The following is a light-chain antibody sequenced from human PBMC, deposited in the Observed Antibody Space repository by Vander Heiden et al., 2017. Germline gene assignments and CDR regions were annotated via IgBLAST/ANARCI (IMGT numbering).Light chain of an antibody. CDR2: KAS. J-gene: IGKJ1*01. Sequence: DIQMTQSPSTLSASVRDRVPISCRASQSISSWLAWYQQKPGKAHKLLIYKASSLESGVPSRFSGSGSGTEFTLTISSLQPDDFATYYCQQYNSYWTFGQGTKVEIK. CDR3: QQYNSYWT. V-gene: IGKV1-5*03. CDR1: QSISSW.